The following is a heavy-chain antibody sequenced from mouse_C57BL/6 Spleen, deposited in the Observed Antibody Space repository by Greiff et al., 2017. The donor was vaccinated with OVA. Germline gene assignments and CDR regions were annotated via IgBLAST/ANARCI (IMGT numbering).Heavy chain of an antibody. Sequence: QVQLKQPGAELVKPGASVKLSCKASGYTFTSYWMHWVKQRPGQGLEWIGMIHPNSGSTNYNEKFKSKATLTVDKSSSTAYMQLSSLTSEDSAVYYCARAEFITTVYFDYWGQGTTLTVSS. CDR3: ARAEFITTVYFDY. J-gene: IGHJ2*01. V-gene: IGHV1-64*01. CDR1: GYTFTSYW. CDR2: IHPNSGST. D-gene: IGHD1-1*01.